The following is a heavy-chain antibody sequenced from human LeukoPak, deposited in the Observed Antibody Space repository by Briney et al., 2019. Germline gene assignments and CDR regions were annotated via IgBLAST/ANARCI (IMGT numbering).Heavy chain of an antibody. CDR1: GFTFSSYD. J-gene: IGHJ6*02. Sequence: PGGSLRLSCAASGFTFSSYDMRWVRQATGKGLEWVSAIGTAGDTYYPGSVKGRFTISRENAKNSLYLQMNSLRAEDTAVYYCARRETVTTWRNGMDVWGQGTTVTVSS. D-gene: IGHD4-17*01. V-gene: IGHV3-13*01. CDR2: IGTAGDT. CDR3: ARRETVTTWRNGMDV.